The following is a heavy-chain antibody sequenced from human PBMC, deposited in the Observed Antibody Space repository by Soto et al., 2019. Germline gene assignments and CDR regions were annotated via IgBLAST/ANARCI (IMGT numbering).Heavy chain of an antibody. D-gene: IGHD2-15*01. V-gene: IGHV3-15*01. Sequence: GGSLRLSCAASGFTFSNAWMSWVRQAPGKGLEWVGRIKSKTDGGTTDYAAPVKGRFTISRDDSKNTLYLQMNSLKTEDTAVYYCTTDVRHCSGGSCYYFDYWGQGTLVTVSS. CDR1: GFTFSNAW. CDR3: TTDVRHCSGGSCYYFDY. J-gene: IGHJ4*02. CDR2: IKSKTDGGTT.